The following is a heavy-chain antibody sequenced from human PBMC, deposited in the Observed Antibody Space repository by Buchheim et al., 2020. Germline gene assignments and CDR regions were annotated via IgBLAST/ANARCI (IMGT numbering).Heavy chain of an antibody. V-gene: IGHV3-7*01. D-gene: IGHD5-24*01. J-gene: IGHJ4*02. CDR3: GVQGNY. Sequence: EIQVVEAGGDFVQPGGSLTLSCETSGLSFGSHWMSWVRQAPGKGLEWVANIKDDGSEKTYVDSVKDRFTIFRDNVRHSVSLQMTSLKVEDTAVYYCGVQGNYWGQGTL. CDR2: IKDDGSEK. CDR1: GLSFGSHW.